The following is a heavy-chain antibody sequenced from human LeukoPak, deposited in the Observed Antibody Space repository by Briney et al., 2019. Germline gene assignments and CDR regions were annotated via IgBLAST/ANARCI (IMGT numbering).Heavy chain of an antibody. Sequence: GRSLRLSCAASGFTFSNYAMHWVRQTPGRGPEWVAVISDHGSTKYYTDSVKGRFTISRDNSKNILYLQMNSLRVEDAAVYYCARGWDAYDNSGHNWFDPWGQGTLVTVSS. CDR1: GFTFSNYA. J-gene: IGHJ5*02. D-gene: IGHD3-22*01. V-gene: IGHV3-30-3*01. CDR3: ARGWDAYDNSGHNWFDP. CDR2: ISDHGSTK.